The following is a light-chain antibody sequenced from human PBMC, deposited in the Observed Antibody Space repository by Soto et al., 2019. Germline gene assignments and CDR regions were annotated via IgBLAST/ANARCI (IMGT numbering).Light chain of an antibody. V-gene: IGKV3-15*01. J-gene: IGKJ4*01. CDR1: QSVSSN. Sequence: EIVMTQSPATLSVSPGERATLSCRASQSVSSNLAWYQQKPGQAPRLLIYGASTRATGITARFSGSGSGTEFTLTISSLQSEDFAVYYCQQYNNWPGLTFGGGTKVEIK. CDR2: GAS. CDR3: QQYNNWPGLT.